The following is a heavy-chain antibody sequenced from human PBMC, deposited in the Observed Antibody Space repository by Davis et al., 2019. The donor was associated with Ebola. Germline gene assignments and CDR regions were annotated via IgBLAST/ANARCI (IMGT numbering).Heavy chain of an antibody. Sequence: SETLSLTCAVYGGSFSGYYWGWIRQPPGKGLEWIGSIYYSGSTYYNPSLKSRVTISVDTSKNQFSLKLSSVTAADTAVYYCARVGDFWSGYNSLDPWGQGTLVTVSS. D-gene: IGHD3-3*01. CDR2: IYYSGST. J-gene: IGHJ5*02. V-gene: IGHV4-34*01. CDR3: ARVGDFWSGYNSLDP. CDR1: GGSFSGYY.